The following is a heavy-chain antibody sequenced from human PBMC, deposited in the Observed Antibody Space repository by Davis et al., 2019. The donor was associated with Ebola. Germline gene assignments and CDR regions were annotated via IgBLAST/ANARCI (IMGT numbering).Heavy chain of an antibody. D-gene: IGHD2-8*02. CDR1: GFTFSSYS. Sequence: HTGGSLRLSCAASGFTFSSYSMNWVRQAPGKGLVWVSRINSDGSSTSYADSVKGRFTISRDNAKNTLYLQMNSLRAEDTAVYYCARGYCTGGVCRNYYYYDMDVWGQGTTVTVSS. CDR2: INSDGSST. J-gene: IGHJ6*02. CDR3: ARGYCTGGVCRNYYYYDMDV. V-gene: IGHV3-74*01.